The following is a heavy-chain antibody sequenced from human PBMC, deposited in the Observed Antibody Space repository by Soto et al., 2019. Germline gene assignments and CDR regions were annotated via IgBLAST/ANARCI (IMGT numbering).Heavy chain of an antibody. V-gene: IGHV1-69*01. CDR2: IIPLLGIT. J-gene: IGHJ1*01. CDR3: ARDPRSITGTTSSEDFQH. D-gene: IGHD1-20*01. CDR1: GDTFSGYA. Sequence: QAQLMQSGAEVKKPGSSVKVSCKASGDTFSGYAINWVRQAPGQGLEWMGGIIPLLGITDYGQKFQGRITTAADESTGTAYMDLRGLRSEDTAVYYCARDPRSITGTTSSEDFQHWGQGTLVSVSS.